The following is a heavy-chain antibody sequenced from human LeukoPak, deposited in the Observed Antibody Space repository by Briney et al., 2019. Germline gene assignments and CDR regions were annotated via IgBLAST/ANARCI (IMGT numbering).Heavy chain of an antibody. V-gene: IGHV4-39*01. D-gene: IGHD2-15*01. CDR2: IHCSGNT. CDR3: ARIGSDIVVVVAATSDAFDI. CDR1: GDSISSSTYY. J-gene: IGHJ3*02. Sequence: SETLSLTCTVSGDSISSSTYYWGWIRQPPGKGLEWIGSIHCSGNTYYNPSLKSRVTISVDTSKNQFSLNLSSVTAADTAVYYCARIGSDIVVVVAATSDAFDIWGQGTMVTVSS.